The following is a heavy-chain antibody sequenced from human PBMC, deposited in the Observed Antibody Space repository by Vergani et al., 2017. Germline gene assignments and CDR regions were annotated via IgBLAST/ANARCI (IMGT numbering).Heavy chain of an antibody. V-gene: IGHV1-18*01. J-gene: IGHJ5*02. CDR2: ISAYNEDT. CDR3: ARVTTTVVTPGYNWFDP. CDR1: GYTFTNYG. Sequence: QVQLVQSGAEVKKPGASVKVSCKTSGYTFTNYGISWVRQAPGQGLGWVGCISAYNEDTNYPQKLQGRVTMTTETSTSTAYMELRSLRSDDTAVYYCARVTTTVVTPGYNWFDPCSQGTLVTVSS. D-gene: IGHD4-23*01.